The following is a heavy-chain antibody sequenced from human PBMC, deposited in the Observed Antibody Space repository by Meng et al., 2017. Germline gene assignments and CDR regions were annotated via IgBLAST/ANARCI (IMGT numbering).Heavy chain of an antibody. CDR1: GGSISSYY. D-gene: IGHD3-16*02. V-gene: IGHV4-4*07. Sequence: SETLSLTCTVSGGSISSYYWSWIRQPAGKGLEWIGRIYTSGSTNYNPSLKSRVTMSVDTSKNQFSLKLSSVTAADMAVYYCAREETYYDYVWGSYRYAFDIWGQGTMVTVSS. J-gene: IGHJ3*02. CDR3: AREETYYDYVWGSYRYAFDI. CDR2: IYTSGST.